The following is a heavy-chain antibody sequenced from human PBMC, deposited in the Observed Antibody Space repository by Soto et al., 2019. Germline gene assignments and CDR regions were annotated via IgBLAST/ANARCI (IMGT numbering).Heavy chain of an antibody. J-gene: IGHJ4*02. CDR1: GFTFSSYS. Sequence: EVQLVESGGGLVQPGGSLRLSCAASGFTFSSYSMNGVRQAPGKGLEWVSYISSSSSTIYYADSVKGRFTISRDNAKNSLYLQMNSLSAEDTAVYYCARDLNYGLFDYWGQGTLVTVSS. V-gene: IGHV3-48*01. CDR2: ISSSSSTI. D-gene: IGHD4-17*01. CDR3: ARDLNYGLFDY.